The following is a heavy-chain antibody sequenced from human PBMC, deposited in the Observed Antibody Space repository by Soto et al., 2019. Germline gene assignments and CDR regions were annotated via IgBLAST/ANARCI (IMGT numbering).Heavy chain of an antibody. CDR3: ARDRTGSGSYHNWFDP. CDR1: GFTFSGYG. D-gene: IGHD3-10*01. CDR2: IWYDGSNK. Sequence: QVQLVESGGGVVQPGRSLRLSCAASGFTFSGYGMHWVRQAPGKGLEWVAVIWYDGSNKYYADSVKGRFTISRDNSKNTLYLQMNSLRAEDTAVYYCARDRTGSGSYHNWFDPWVQGTLVIVSS. V-gene: IGHV3-33*01. J-gene: IGHJ5*02.